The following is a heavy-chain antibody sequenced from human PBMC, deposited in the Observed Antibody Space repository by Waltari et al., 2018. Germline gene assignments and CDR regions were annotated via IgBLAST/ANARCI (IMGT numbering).Heavy chain of an antibody. Sequence: QVQLQQWCAGLLKPSETLSLTCAVYGGSFSGYYWSWIRQPPGNWLEWIGEINHSGSTNYNPSLKSRVTISVDTSKNQFSLKLSSVTAAETAVYYCARVTSKYSSSWYGGFFGYWGQGTLVTVSS. CDR3: ARVTSKYSSSWYGGFFGY. CDR1: GGSFSGYY. V-gene: IGHV4-34*01. J-gene: IGHJ4*02. CDR2: INHSGST. D-gene: IGHD6-13*01.